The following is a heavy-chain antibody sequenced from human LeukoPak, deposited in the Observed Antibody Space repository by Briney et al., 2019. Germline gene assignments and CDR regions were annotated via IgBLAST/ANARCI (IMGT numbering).Heavy chain of an antibody. D-gene: IGHD3-10*01. J-gene: IGHJ4*02. Sequence: PSETLSLTCAVYGGSFSGYYWSWIRQPPGKGLEWIGEINHSGSTNYNPSLKSRATISVDTSKNQFSLKLSSVTAADTAVYYCARGRPGPYKTPYYGSGSSTKFDYWGQGTLVTVSS. V-gene: IGHV4-34*01. CDR1: GGSFSGYY. CDR2: INHSGST. CDR3: ARGRPGPYKTPYYGSGSSTKFDY.